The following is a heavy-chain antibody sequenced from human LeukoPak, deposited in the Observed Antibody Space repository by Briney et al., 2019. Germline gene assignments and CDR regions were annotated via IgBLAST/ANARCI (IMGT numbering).Heavy chain of an antibody. D-gene: IGHD3-9*01. CDR1: GFTFSRHV. CDR3: ATESMLDWSGFDY. Sequence: PGGSLRLSCVASGFTFSRHVMHWVRQAPGKGLEWVAFISYDGNNKYYADSVKGRFTISRDNSKNTLYLQMNSLRTEDTAVYYCATESMLDWSGFDYWGQGTLVTVSS. J-gene: IGHJ4*02. V-gene: IGHV3-30*04. CDR2: ISYDGNNK.